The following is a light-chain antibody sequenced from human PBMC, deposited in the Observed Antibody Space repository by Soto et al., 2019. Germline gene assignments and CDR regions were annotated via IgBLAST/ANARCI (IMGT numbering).Light chain of an antibody. J-gene: IGKJ5*01. CDR1: QIVYGRQ. CDR2: EAS. CDR3: QQYNSYSIN. V-gene: IGKV3-15*01. Sequence: EIVMTQSPATLSVSPGERAALSCRASQIVYGRQLAWYQHKPGQAPRLLLYEASIRATGIPARFSGDGSGTEFTLTISSLQPDDFATYYCQQYNSYSINFGLWTRLEF.